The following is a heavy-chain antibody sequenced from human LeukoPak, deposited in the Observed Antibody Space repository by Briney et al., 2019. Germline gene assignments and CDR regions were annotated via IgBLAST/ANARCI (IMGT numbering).Heavy chain of an antibody. Sequence: SETLSLTCTVSGGSISGYFWSWIRQPPGKGLEWIGYIYYSGSTNYNPSLKSRVTISVDTSKNQFSLKLSSVTAADTAVYYCARALPYYDSSGYYYNAFDIWGQGTMVTVSS. V-gene: IGHV4-59*12. CDR2: IYYSGST. D-gene: IGHD3-22*01. CDR3: ARALPYYDSSGYYYNAFDI. CDR1: GGSISGYF. J-gene: IGHJ3*02.